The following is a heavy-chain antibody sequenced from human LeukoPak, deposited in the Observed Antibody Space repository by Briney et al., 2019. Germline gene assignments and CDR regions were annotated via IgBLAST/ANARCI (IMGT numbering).Heavy chain of an antibody. CDR3: VKDFGRVRGTPDS. D-gene: IGHD3-16*01. CDR1: GFVFSIYT. CDR2: ISGSGNGGSI. J-gene: IGHJ4*02. V-gene: IGHV3-64D*06. Sequence: GGSLRLSCSASGFVFSIYTMYWVRQAPGKGPEYVSTISGSGNGGSIYYADSVKGRFTISRDDSKSILYLQMNGLRSEDAAVYYCVKDFGRVRGTPDSWGQGTLVTVSS.